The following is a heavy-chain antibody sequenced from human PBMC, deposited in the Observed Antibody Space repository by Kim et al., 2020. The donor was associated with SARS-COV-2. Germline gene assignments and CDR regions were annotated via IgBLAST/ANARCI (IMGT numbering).Heavy chain of an antibody. Sequence: GGSLRLSCAASGFTFSSYWMHWVRQAPGKGLVWVPRINSDGSSTSYADSVKGRFTISRDNAKNTLYLQMNSLRAEDTAVYYCARDQVDTAMVSAAHYYYYYSNVCSKRTTVTVSS. V-gene: IGHV3-74*01. D-gene: IGHD5-18*01. CDR3: ARDQVDTAMVSAAHYYYYYSNV. J-gene: IGHJ6*03. CDR2: INSDGSST. CDR1: GFTFSSYW.